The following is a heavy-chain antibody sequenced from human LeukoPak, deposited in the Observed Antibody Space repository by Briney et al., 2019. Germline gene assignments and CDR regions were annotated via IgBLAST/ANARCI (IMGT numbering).Heavy chain of an antibody. Sequence: GGSLEISCKGSGYHLTNYWIGWVRRLSGKGLGGMGSIYPSDSDTKYSPSFRGQIVISADKSISTAYLQWSSLTASDTAMYYCATLDYYDSRGAFAYWGQGTLVTVSS. CDR2: IYPSDSDT. V-gene: IGHV5-51*01. D-gene: IGHD3-22*01. CDR3: ATLDYYDSRGAFAY. J-gene: IGHJ4*02. CDR1: GYHLTNYW.